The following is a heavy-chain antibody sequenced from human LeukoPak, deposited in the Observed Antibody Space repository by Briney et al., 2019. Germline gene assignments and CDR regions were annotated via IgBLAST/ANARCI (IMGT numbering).Heavy chain of an antibody. D-gene: IGHD6-13*01. V-gene: IGHV3-48*03. CDR1: GFTFSSYE. Sequence: GGSLRLSCAASGFTFSSYEMNWVRQAPGKGLEWVSYISSSGSTTYYADSVKGRFTISRDNAKNSLYLQMNSLRAEDTAVYYCARDGMAAAGPKGDYWGQGTLVTVPS. CDR2: ISSSGSTT. J-gene: IGHJ4*02. CDR3: ARDGMAAAGPKGDY.